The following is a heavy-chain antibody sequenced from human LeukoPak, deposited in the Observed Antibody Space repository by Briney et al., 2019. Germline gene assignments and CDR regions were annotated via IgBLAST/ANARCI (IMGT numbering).Heavy chain of an antibody. CDR1: GTTFSRYW. J-gene: IGHJ4*01. V-gene: IGHV3-7*03. Sequence: GGSLRLSCIDSGTTFSRYWMSWVRQAPGKGLEWVANIKQDGGEKYYVDSVKGRFTISRDNAKNSLYLQMNSLRVEDTAVYYCARDGRPLDYWGQGALVTVSS. CDR2: IKQDGGEK. CDR3: ARDGRPLDY.